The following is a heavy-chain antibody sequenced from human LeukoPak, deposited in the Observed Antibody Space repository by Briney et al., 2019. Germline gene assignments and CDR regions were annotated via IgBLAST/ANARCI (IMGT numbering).Heavy chain of an antibody. CDR2: IYYSGST. V-gene: IGHV4-61*05. CDR1: GGSISSSSYY. J-gene: IGHJ5*02. D-gene: IGHD3-16*02. CDR3: ARSPPRYRDWFDP. Sequence: SETLSLTCTVSGGSISSSSYYWGWIRQPPGKGLEWIGYIYYSGSTNYNPSLKSRVTISVDTSKNQFSLKLSSVTAADTAVYYCARSPPRYRDWFDPWGQGTLVTVSS.